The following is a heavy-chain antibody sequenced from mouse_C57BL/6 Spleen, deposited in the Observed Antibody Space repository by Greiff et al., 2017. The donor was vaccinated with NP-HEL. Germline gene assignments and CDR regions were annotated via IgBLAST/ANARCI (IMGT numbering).Heavy chain of an antibody. CDR1: GYAFTNYL. CDR3: ARNPYGSSLDY. Sequence: QVQLKQSGAELVRPGTSVKVSCKASGYAFTNYLIEWVKQRPGQGLEWIGVINPGSGGTNYNEKFKGKATLTADKSSSTAYMQLSSLTSEDSAVYFCARNPYGSSLDYWGQGTTLTVSS. CDR2: INPGSGGT. J-gene: IGHJ2*01. D-gene: IGHD1-1*01. V-gene: IGHV1-54*01.